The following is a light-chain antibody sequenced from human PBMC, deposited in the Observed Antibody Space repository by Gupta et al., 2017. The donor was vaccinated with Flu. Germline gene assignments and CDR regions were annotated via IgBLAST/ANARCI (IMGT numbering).Light chain of an antibody. Sequence: PPSVSVATGRTATITCGGTNLGSKSVHWYQQKPGQAPVLVVYDDTDRPSGIPERFSGSNSGNTATLTISRVEPGDEADYYCQVWDSSSDHPWVFVFGAGTKLTVL. CDR3: QVWDSSSDHPWVFV. V-gene: IGLV3-21*03. J-gene: IGLJ3*02. CDR2: DDT. CDR1: NLGSKS.